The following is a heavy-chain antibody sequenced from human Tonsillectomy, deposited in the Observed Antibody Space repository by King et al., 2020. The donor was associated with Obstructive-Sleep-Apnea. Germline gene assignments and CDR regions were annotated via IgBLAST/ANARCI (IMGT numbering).Heavy chain of an antibody. D-gene: IGHD4-17*01. J-gene: IGHJ5*02. CDR2: MYYSGTA. CDR3: ARSRHDYGDFWFDP. Sequence: VQLQESGPGLVKPPQTLYLTCTVSGGSISSGAYYWSWIRQHPGKGLEWIGHMYYSGTASYNPALKSRVTIPIDTSKNPFSLKLRSMTAADTAVYYCARSRHDYGDFWFDPWGQGTLVTVSS. CDR1: GGSISSGAYY. V-gene: IGHV4-31*03.